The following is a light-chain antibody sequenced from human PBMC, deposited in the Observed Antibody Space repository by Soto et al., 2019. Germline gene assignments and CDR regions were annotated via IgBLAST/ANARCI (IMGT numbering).Light chain of an antibody. Sequence: QSVLTQPPSASGTPGQRVTISCSGSSSNIGSNTVNWYQQLPVTAPKLLIYSNKQRPSGVPERFSGSKSGTSASLAISGLQSEDEADYYCAAWDDSLNGGVFGGGTKLTVL. CDR1: SSNIGSNT. J-gene: IGLJ2*01. V-gene: IGLV1-44*01. CDR2: SNK. CDR3: AAWDDSLNGGV.